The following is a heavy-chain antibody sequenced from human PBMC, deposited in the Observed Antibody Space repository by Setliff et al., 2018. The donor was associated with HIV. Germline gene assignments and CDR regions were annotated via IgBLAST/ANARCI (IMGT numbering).Heavy chain of an antibody. J-gene: IGHJ4*02. Sequence: VASVKVSCKASGYDFSSYSMMWVRQTPGQGLEWLGWISGLTGEVRLAKEFQGRVTLTTSAYTAYMELKSLRSEDRGVYYCARGGLGFLDWCLPDSWGQGTLVTVPQ. CDR2: ISGLTGEV. V-gene: IGHV1-18*04. CDR1: GYDFSSYS. CDR3: ARGGLGFLDWCLPDS. D-gene: IGHD2-21*02.